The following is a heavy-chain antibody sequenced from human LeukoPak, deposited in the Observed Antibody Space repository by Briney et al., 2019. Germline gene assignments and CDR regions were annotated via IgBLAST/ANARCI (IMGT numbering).Heavy chain of an antibody. CDR3: AKDIGSGSYYFSSFDY. Sequence: PGRSLRLSCAASGFTFGDYAMHWVRQAPGKGLEWVSGISWNRGSIGYADSVKGRFTISRDNAKNSLYLQMNSLRAEDTALYYCAKDIGSGSYYFSSFDYWGQGTLVTVSS. V-gene: IGHV3-9*01. D-gene: IGHD3-10*01. CDR1: GFTFGDYA. CDR2: ISWNRGSI. J-gene: IGHJ4*02.